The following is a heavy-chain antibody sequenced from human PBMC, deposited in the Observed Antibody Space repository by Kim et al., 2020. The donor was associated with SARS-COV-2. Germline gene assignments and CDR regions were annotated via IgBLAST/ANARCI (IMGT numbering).Heavy chain of an antibody. D-gene: IGHD2-21*02. CDR1: GGSISSGSYY. CDR3: ARAPHCGGDCFLFDY. Sequence: SETLSLTCTVSGGSISSGSYYWSWIRQPAGKGLEWIGRIYTSGSTNYNPSLKSRVTISVDTSKNQFSLKLSSVTAADTAVYYCARAPHCGGDCFLFDYWGQGTQVTVSS. V-gene: IGHV4-61*02. CDR2: IYTSGST. J-gene: IGHJ4*02.